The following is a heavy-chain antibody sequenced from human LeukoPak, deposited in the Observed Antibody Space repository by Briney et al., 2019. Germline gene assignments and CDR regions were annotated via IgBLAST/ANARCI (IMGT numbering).Heavy chain of an antibody. CDR3: AKGSASSWYLLSFWYFEL. V-gene: IGHV3-23*01. J-gene: IGHJ2*01. CDR2: ISGSGGTT. D-gene: IGHD6-13*01. Sequence: GGSLRLSCAASGITFSSYAMSWVRQAPGKGLEWVSTISGSGGTTYYTDSVKGRFTISRDNSKNTLYLQMNSLRAEDPAVYYCAKGSASSWYLLSFWYFELWGRGTLVTVSS. CDR1: GITFSSYA.